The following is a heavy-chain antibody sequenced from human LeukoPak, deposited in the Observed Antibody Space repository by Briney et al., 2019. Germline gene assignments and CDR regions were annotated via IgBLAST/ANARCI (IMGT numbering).Heavy chain of an antibody. CDR2: IYSGGNT. Sequence: GGSLRLSCSASGLTVSTNYLTWVRQAPGKGLEWVSVIYSGGNTYYADSVKGRFTISRDNSKNTLYLQMNSLGADDTAVYYCTRGPVGGIDAWGQGTLVTVSS. V-gene: IGHV3-53*01. D-gene: IGHD1-26*01. CDR3: TRGPVGGIDA. J-gene: IGHJ5*02. CDR1: GLTVSTNY.